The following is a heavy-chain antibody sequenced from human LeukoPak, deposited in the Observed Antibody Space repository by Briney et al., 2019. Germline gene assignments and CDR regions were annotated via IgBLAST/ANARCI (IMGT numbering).Heavy chain of an antibody. D-gene: IGHD1-14*01. J-gene: IGHJ4*02. CDR2: ISGSGGST. Sequence: GGSLRLSCAASGFTFSSYARSWVRQAPGKGLEWVSAISGSGGSTYYADSVKGRFTISRDNSKNTLYLQMNSLRAEHTAVYYCAKVASRHGIAHFDYWGQGTLVTVSS. V-gene: IGHV3-23*01. CDR3: AKVASRHGIAHFDY. CDR1: GFTFSSYA.